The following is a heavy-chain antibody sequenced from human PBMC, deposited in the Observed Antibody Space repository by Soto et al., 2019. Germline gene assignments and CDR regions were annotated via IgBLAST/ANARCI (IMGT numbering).Heavy chain of an antibody. Sequence: GESLKISCKGSGYSFTSYWIGWVRQMPGKGLEWMGIIYPGDSDTRYSPSFQGQVTISADKSISTAYLQWSSLKASDTAMYYCARHFRPGYSSGWYNWFDPWGQGTLVTVSS. CDR1: GYSFTSYW. CDR2: IYPGDSDT. J-gene: IGHJ5*02. V-gene: IGHV5-51*01. D-gene: IGHD6-19*01. CDR3: ARHFRPGYSSGWYNWFDP.